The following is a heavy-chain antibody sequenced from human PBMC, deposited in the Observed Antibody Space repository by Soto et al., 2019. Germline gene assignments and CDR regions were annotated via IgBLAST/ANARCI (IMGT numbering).Heavy chain of an antibody. D-gene: IGHD5-18*01. CDR1: GFTFSNAW. J-gene: IGHJ4*02. CDR2: IKSKTDGGTT. V-gene: IGHV3-15*01. Sequence: PGGSLRLSCAASGFTFSNAWMSWVRQAPGKGLEWVGRIKSKTDGGTTDYAAPVKGRFTISRDDSKNTLYLQMNSLKTEDTAVYYRTTEPGYSYGIDYWGQGTLVTVSS. CDR3: TTEPGYSYGIDY.